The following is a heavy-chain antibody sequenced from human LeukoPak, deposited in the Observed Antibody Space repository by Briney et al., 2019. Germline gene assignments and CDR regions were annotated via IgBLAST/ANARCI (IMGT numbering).Heavy chain of an antibody. CDR2: INHSGST. J-gene: IGHJ1*01. Sequence: SETLSLTCAVYGGSFSGYYWSWIRQPPGKGLEWIGEINHSGSTNYNPSLKSRVTISVDTSKNQFSLKLSSVTAADTAVYYCARDYYDSSGYQYFQHWGQGTLVTVSS. CDR3: ARDYYDSSGYQYFQH. CDR1: GGSFSGYY. V-gene: IGHV4-34*01. D-gene: IGHD3-22*01.